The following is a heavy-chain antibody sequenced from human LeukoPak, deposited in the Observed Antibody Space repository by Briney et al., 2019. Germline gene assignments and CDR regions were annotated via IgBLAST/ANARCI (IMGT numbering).Heavy chain of an antibody. Sequence: GGSLRLSCAASGFTFSSCAMSWVCQAPGKGLEWVSGIISTGGSTYYADSVKGRFTISRDNSKSTLSLQMDSLRAEDTAVYYCAKGYSSGWRTYFDYWGQGTLVTVSS. V-gene: IGHV3-23*01. D-gene: IGHD6-19*01. J-gene: IGHJ4*02. CDR3: AKGYSSGWRTYFDY. CDR1: GFTFSSCA. CDR2: IISTGGST.